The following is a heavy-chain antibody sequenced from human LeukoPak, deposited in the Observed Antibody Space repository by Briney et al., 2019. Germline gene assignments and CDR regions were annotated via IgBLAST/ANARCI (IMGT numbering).Heavy chain of an antibody. CDR3: ARLPGGYYYDY. CDR1: EFTVSRNY. Sequence: GGSLRLSCAVSEFTVSRNYMNWVRQAPGKGLEWVSLIYSGGGTEYADSVRGRFTISRDNSKNTLFLQMNSLRAEDTAVYYCARLPGGYYYDYWGQGTLVTVSS. CDR2: IYSGGGT. D-gene: IGHD3-22*01. V-gene: IGHV3-53*01. J-gene: IGHJ4*02.